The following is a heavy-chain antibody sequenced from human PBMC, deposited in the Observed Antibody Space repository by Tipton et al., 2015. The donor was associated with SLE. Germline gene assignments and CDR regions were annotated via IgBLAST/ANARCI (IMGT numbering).Heavy chain of an antibody. V-gene: IGHV4-31*03. CDR1: GGSISSGGYY. Sequence: TLSLTCTVSGGSISSGGYYWSWIRQHPGKGLEWIGYIYYSGSTYYNPSLKSRVTISVDTSKNQFSLKLSSVTAADTAVYYCARGTGPDYYYMDVWGQGTLVTVSS. CDR3: ARGTGPDYYYMDV. D-gene: IGHD3/OR15-3a*01. CDR2: IYYSGST. J-gene: IGHJ6*03.